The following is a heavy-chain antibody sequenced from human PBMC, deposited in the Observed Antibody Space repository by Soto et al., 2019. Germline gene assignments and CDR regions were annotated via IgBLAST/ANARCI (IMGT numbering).Heavy chain of an antibody. J-gene: IGHJ6*03. CDR3: ARALRGRSYYYYYYMDV. D-gene: IGHD3-16*01. CDR1: GYTFTSYD. V-gene: IGHV1-8*01. CDR2: MNPNSGNT. Sequence: ASVKVSCKASGYTFTSYDINWVRQATGQGLEWMGWMNPNSGNTGYAQKFQGRVTMTRNTSISTAYMELSSLRSEDTAVYYCARALRGRSYYYYYYMDVWGKGTTVTVSS.